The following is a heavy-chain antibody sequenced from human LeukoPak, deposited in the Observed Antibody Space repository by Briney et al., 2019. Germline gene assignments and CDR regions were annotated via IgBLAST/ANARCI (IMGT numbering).Heavy chain of an antibody. CDR3: AGAGCGHSRRYGPRGWVDP. J-gene: IGHJ5*02. Sequence: GASVKVSCKASGGTFSSYPIIWVRQAPGQGLEWMGGIIPVFGTANYAQKFQGRVTITTDESTSIVYMELSSLRSEDTALYYCAGAGCGHSRRYGPRGWVDPLGQGTLVTVSS. V-gene: IGHV1-69*05. CDR1: GGTFSSYP. D-gene: IGHD5-18*01. CDR2: IIPVFGTA.